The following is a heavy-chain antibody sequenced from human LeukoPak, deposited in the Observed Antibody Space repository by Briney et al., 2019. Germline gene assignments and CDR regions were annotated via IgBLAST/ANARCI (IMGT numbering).Heavy chain of an antibody. Sequence: ASVKVSCKASGYTFSSYAMHWVRQAPGQRLEWMGWINAGNGHTEYSQKFQGRVTITADESTSTAYMELSSLRSEDTAVYYCARGLIGGIAVAGPDAFDIWGQGTMATVSS. J-gene: IGHJ3*02. CDR3: ARGLIGGIAVAGPDAFDI. V-gene: IGHV1-3*01. CDR1: GYTFSSYA. CDR2: INAGNGHT. D-gene: IGHD6-19*01.